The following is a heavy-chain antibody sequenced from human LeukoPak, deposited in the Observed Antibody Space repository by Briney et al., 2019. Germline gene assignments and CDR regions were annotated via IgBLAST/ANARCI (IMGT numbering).Heavy chain of an antibody. CDR1: GDSISSDIYS. D-gene: IGHD1-26*01. CDR3: ARLYSGSYYERDY. CDR2: ICCSGYS. Sequence: SETLSLTXTVSGDSISSDIYSWGWIRQPPGTGLEWLGTICCSGYSYYTPSLKSRITTSINTSKNQLSLRLSSVTAADTAVYYCARLYSGSYYERDYWGQGTLVTVSS. V-gene: IGHV4-39*01. J-gene: IGHJ4*02.